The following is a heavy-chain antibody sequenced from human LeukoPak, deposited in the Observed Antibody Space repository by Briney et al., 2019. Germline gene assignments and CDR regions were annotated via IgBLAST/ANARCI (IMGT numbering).Heavy chain of an antibody. CDR1: GYTFTSYG. V-gene: IGHV1-69*04. Sequence: GASVKVSCKASGYTFTSYGISWVRQAPGQGLEWMGRIIPILGIANYAQKFQGRVTITADKSTSTAYMELSSLRSEDTAVYYCAREGSPRIAAAFAEYFQHWGQGTLVTVSS. CDR2: IIPILGIA. D-gene: IGHD6-13*01. CDR3: AREGSPRIAAAFAEYFQH. J-gene: IGHJ1*01.